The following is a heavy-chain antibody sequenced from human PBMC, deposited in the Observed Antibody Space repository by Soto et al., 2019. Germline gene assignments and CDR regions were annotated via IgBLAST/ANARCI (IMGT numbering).Heavy chain of an antibody. D-gene: IGHD2-8*01. V-gene: IGHV3-30-3*01. Sequence: QVQLVESGGGVVQPGRSLRLSCAASGFTFSSYAMHWVRQAPGKGLEWVAVISYDGSNKYYADSVKGRFTISRDNSKNTLYLQMNSLRAEDTAVYYCARARGSYAPPTTVYGMDVWGQGTTVTVSS. J-gene: IGHJ6*02. CDR2: ISYDGSNK. CDR1: GFTFSSYA. CDR3: ARARGSYAPPTTVYGMDV.